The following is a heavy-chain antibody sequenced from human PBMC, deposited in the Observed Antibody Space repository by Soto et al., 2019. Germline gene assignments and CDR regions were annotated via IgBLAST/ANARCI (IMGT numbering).Heavy chain of an antibody. CDR2: ISSSGSTI. V-gene: IGHV3-11*01. CDR1: GFTLSDYY. D-gene: IGHD2-2*01. Sequence: QVQLVESGGGLAKPGGSLRLSCAASGFTLSDYYMSWIRQAPGKGLEWVSYISSSGSTIYYADSVKGRFTISRDNAKNSLYLQMNSLRAEDTAVYYCARDPEDIVVVPAATRPVDYWGQGTLVTVSS. CDR3: ARDPEDIVVVPAATRPVDY. J-gene: IGHJ4*02.